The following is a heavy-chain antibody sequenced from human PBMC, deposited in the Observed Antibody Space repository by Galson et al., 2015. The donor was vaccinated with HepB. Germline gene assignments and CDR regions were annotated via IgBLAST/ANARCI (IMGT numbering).Heavy chain of an antibody. CDR2: IYYSGCT. Sequence: ETLSLTCTVSGGSISSSSYYWGWIRQPPGKGLEWIRRIYYSGCTYYNPSLKIQITISVDTSRNQFSLNLRSVAAADTAVYYCARGDYGYGDYVGGVAFDIWGQGTMVAVSS. CDR3: ARGDYGYGDYVGGVAFDI. V-gene: IGHV4-39*07. J-gene: IGHJ3*02. CDR1: GGSISSSSYY. D-gene: IGHD4-17*01.